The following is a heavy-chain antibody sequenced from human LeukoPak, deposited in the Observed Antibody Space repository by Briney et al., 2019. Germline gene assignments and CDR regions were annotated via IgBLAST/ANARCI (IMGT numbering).Heavy chain of an antibody. CDR1: GFTFDDYA. CDR2: ISLDGGST. Sequence: GGSLRLSCAASGFTFDDYAMHWVRQAPGKGLEWVSLISLDGGSTYYADSVKGRFTISRDNSKNPLYLQMNSLRAEDTALYYCAKDKDYSYYMDVWGKGTTVTVSS. CDR3: AKDKDYSYYMDV. V-gene: IGHV3-43D*03. J-gene: IGHJ6*03.